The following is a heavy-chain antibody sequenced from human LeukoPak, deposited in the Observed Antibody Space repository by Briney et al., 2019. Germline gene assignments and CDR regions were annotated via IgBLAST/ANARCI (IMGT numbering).Heavy chain of an antibody. CDR2: IYYSGSA. Sequence: PSETLSLTCSVSGGSISNDYWSWIRLPPGKGLEWIGYIYYSGSANYNPSLSNRVTISVDTSKNQFSLRLSSVTAADTAVYYCARDRTGNKWSDPWGQGTLVTVSS. V-gene: IGHV4-59*01. CDR3: ARDRTGNKWSDP. J-gene: IGHJ5*01. D-gene: IGHD1-1*01. CDR1: GGSISNDY.